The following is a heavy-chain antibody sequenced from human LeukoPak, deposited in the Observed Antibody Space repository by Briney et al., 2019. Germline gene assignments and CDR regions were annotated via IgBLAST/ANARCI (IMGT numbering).Heavy chain of an antibody. V-gene: IGHV5-51*01. D-gene: IGHD3-22*01. CDR3: ARTYYYDSSGYYSEPYFDY. CDR1: GYCFTSYW. CDR2: IYPGDSDT. Sequence: GESLKISCKGSGYCFTSYWIGWVRQMPGKGLEWMGIIYPGDSDTRYSPSFQGQVTISADKSISTAYLQWSSLKASDTAMYYCARTYYYDSSGYYSEPYFDYWGQGTLVTVSS. J-gene: IGHJ4*02.